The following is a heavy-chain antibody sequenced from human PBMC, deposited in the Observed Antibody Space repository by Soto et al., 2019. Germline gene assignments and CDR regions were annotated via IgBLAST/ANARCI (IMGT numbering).Heavy chain of an antibody. Sequence: ASVKVSCKASGYTFTSYAMHWVRQAPGQRLEWMGWINAGNGNTKYSQKFQGRVTITRDTSASTAYMELSSLRSEDTAVYYCARELSGYSSSWYFPLDYWGQGTLVTVSS. CDR1: GYTFTSYA. V-gene: IGHV1-3*01. J-gene: IGHJ4*02. D-gene: IGHD6-13*01. CDR2: INAGNGNT. CDR3: ARELSGYSSSWYFPLDY.